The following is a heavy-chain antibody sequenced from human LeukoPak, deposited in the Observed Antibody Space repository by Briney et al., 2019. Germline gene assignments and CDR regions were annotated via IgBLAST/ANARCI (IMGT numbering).Heavy chain of an antibody. CDR1: GFTFSTYW. V-gene: IGHV3-74*01. Sequence: GGSLRLSCAAYGFTFSTYWMHWVRQTPGKGLVWVSRISRDGTTTTYADSVKSRFTISRDNAKDTLYLEMNSLRAEDTAVYFCARDGVGASHDYWGQGTLVTVSS. CDR3: ARDGVGASHDY. CDR2: ISRDGTTT. J-gene: IGHJ4*02. D-gene: IGHD1-26*01.